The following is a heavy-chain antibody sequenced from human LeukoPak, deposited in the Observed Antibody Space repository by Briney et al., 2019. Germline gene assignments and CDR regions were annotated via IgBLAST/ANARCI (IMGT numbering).Heavy chain of an antibody. CDR2: INPSGGST. V-gene: IGHV1-46*01. J-gene: IGHJ6*01. Sequence: ASVTDSCMASVYTFTSYYMHWVRQARGKGLEWMGLINPSGGSTRYARKFQDRVIITRHTSTNTVYTSLTSLSAEDAAGYYCARGIVVNGMDVWGQGTTVTVSS. CDR3: ARGIVVNGMDV. CDR1: VYTFTSYY. D-gene: IGHD3-22*01.